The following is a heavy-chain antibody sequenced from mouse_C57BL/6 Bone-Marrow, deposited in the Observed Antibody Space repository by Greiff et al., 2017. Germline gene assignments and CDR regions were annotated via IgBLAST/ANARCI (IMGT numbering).Heavy chain of an antibody. CDR3: ARDKTGWYFDV. CDR1: GFTFSDYY. V-gene: IGHV5-16*01. J-gene: IGHJ1*03. Sequence: DVKLVESEGGLVQPGSSMKLSCTASGFTFSDYYMAWVRQVPEKGLEWVANINYDGSSTYYLDSLKSRFIISRDNAKNILYLQMSSLKSEDTATYYCARDKTGWYFDVWGTGTTVTVSS. CDR2: INYDGSST. D-gene: IGHD4-1*01.